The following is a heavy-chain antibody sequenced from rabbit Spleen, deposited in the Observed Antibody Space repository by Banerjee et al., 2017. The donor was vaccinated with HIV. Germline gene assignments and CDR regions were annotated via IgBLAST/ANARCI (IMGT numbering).Heavy chain of an antibody. CDR1: GFSFNSGYW. D-gene: IGHD1-1*01. V-gene: IGHV1S40*01. CDR3: ARAANNIGYCAGL. J-gene: IGHJ4*01. CDR2: IGARSGVP. Sequence: QSLEGSGGGLVKPGASLTLTCKASGFSFNSGYWICWVRQAPGKGLEWIACIGARSGVPYYASWTKGRFTISKTSSTTVTLQMTSLTVADTATYWCARAANNIGYCAGLWGPGTLVTVS.